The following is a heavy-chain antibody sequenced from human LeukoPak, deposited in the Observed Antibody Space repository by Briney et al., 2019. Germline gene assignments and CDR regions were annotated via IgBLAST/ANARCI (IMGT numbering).Heavy chain of an antibody. Sequence: ASVKVSCKVSGYTLTELSMHWVRQAPGKGLEWMGGFDPEDGEAIYAQKFQGRVTMTEDTSTDTAYMELSSLRSEDTAVYYCATTITILATFDIWGQGTMVTVSS. CDR2: FDPEDGEA. D-gene: IGHD3-10*01. CDR3: ATTITILATFDI. CDR1: GYTLTELS. V-gene: IGHV1-24*01. J-gene: IGHJ3*02.